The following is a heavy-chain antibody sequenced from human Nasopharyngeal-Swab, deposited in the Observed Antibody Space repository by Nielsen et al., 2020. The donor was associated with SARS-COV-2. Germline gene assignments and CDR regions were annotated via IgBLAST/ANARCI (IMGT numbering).Heavy chain of an antibody. D-gene: IGHD3-3*01. CDR3: VRDGLDYDFWSAYFMDV. Sequence: GESLKISCAASGFTFSNYNMNWVRQAPGKGLEWVSSISSSTTYIYYADSVKGRFTISRDNAKNSPYLQMNSLRAEDTAVYYCVRDGLDYDFWSAYFMDVWGQGTTVTVSS. CDR1: GFTFSNYN. V-gene: IGHV3-21*01. CDR2: ISSSTTYI. J-gene: IGHJ6*02.